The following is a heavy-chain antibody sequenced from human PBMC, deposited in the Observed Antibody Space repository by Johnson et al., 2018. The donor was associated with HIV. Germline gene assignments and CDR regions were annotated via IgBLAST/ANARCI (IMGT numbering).Heavy chain of an antibody. CDR1: GFTFSSYA. V-gene: IGHV3-23*04. CDR2: ISGSGGST. J-gene: IGHJ3*01. CDR3: AKAVTWGCAFGF. D-gene: IGHD4-23*01. Sequence: VQLVESGGGVVQPGRSLRLSCAASGFTFSSYAMHWVRQAPGKGLEWVSAISGSGGSTYYADSVKGRFTISRDHSKNTLYLQMNSRRAEDTAVYYCAKAVTWGCAFGFLGQGTMVPVSS.